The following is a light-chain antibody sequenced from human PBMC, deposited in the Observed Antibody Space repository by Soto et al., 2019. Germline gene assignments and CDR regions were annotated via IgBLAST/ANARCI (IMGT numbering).Light chain of an antibody. CDR1: SSDVGGYNY. V-gene: IGLV2-11*01. CDR3: CSYAGSYTSADYV. CDR2: DVS. J-gene: IGLJ1*01. Sequence: QSVLTQPRSVSGSPGQSVTISCTGTSSDVGGYNYVSWYQQHPGKAPKLMIYDVSKRPSGVPDRFSGSKSGNTASLTISGLQAEDEADYYCCSYAGSYTSADYVFGTGTKLTVL.